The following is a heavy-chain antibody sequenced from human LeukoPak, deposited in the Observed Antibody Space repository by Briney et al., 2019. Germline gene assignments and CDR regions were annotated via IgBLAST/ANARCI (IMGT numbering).Heavy chain of an antibody. CDR3: ARSARPANYYYYYMDV. D-gene: IGHD6-6*01. V-gene: IGHV1-8*01. CDR1: GYTFTSYD. Sequence: GASVKVSCKASGYTFTSYDINWVRQAPGQGLEWMGWMNPNSGNTGYAQKFQGRVTMTRNTSISTAYMELSSLRSEDTAEYYCARSARPANYYYYYMDVWGKGTTVTVSS. CDR2: MNPNSGNT. J-gene: IGHJ6*03.